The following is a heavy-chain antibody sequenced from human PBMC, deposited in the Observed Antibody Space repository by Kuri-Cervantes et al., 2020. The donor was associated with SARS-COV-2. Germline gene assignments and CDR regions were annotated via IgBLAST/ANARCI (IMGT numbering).Heavy chain of an antibody. Sequence: SQTLSLTCAVYGGSFSGYYWSWIRQPPGKGLEWIGETNHSGSTNYNPSLKSRVTISVDTSKNQFSLKLSSVTAADTAVYYCARDPNANHNNWFDPWGQGTLVTVSS. V-gene: IGHV4-34*01. J-gene: IGHJ5*02. CDR1: GGSFSGYY. CDR3: ARDPNANHNNWFDP. CDR2: TNHSGST. D-gene: IGHD4/OR15-4a*01.